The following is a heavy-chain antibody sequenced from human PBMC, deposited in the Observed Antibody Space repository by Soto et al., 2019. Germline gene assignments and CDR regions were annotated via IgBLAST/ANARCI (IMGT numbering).Heavy chain of an antibody. Sequence: QVQLVQSGAEVKKPGSSVKVSCKASGGTFSSYAINWVRQAPGQGLEWMGRIVPMFGIPNFAPKFQGRVTMTADRATTTEYMPLSSLRSDDTAVYYCASGPYTSSSGGYYYYYMDVWGKGTTVTVSS. J-gene: IGHJ6*03. V-gene: IGHV1-69*02. CDR2: IVPMFGIP. CDR1: GGTFSSYA. D-gene: IGHD6-6*01. CDR3: ASGPYTSSSGGYYYYYMDV.